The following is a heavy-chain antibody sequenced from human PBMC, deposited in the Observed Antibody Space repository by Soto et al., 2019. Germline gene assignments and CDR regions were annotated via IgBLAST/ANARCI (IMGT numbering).Heavy chain of an antibody. CDR1: GGSISSYY. V-gene: IGHV4-59*01. D-gene: IGHD3-16*01. Sequence: SETLSLTCTVSGGSISSYYWSWIRQPPGKGLEWIGYIYYSGSTNYNPSLKSRVTISVDTSKNQFSLKLSSVTAADTAVYYCARVGDGGGVNYYMDVWGKGTTVTVSS. CDR3: ARVGDGGGVNYYMDV. J-gene: IGHJ6*03. CDR2: IYYSGST.